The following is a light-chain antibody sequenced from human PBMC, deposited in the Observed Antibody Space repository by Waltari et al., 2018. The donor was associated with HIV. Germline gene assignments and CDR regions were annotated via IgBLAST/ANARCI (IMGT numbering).Light chain of an antibody. Sequence: QSALTQPRSVSGSPGQSVTISCTGTSSDVGVYNFVSWYQQHPGKAPKLMIYDVSKRPSGVPDRFSRSKSGNTASLTISGLQAEDEADYYCCSYAGSYPVVFGGGTKLTVL. CDR1: SSDVGVYNF. CDR2: DVS. J-gene: IGLJ2*01. V-gene: IGLV2-11*01. CDR3: CSYAGSYPVV.